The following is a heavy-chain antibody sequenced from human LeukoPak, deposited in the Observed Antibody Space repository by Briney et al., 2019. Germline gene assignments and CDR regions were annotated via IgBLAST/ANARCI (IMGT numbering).Heavy chain of an antibody. CDR3: ARGSGWYLY. Sequence: PSETLSLTCAVYGGSFSGYYWSWIRQPPGKGLEWIGEINHSGSTNYNPSLKSRVTISVDTSKNQFSLKLNSVTAADTALYYCARGSGWYLYWGQGTLVTVSS. J-gene: IGHJ4*02. V-gene: IGHV4-34*01. D-gene: IGHD6-19*01. CDR2: INHSGST. CDR1: GGSFSGYY.